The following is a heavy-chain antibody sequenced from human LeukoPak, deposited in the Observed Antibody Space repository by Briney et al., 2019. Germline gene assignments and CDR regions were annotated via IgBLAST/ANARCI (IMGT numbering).Heavy chain of an antibody. CDR2: INPSGGST. CDR1: GYTFTSYY. CDR3: ARDHSGYSGYVLHYNWFDP. V-gene: IGHV1-46*01. J-gene: IGHJ5*02. Sequence: ASVKASCKASGYTFTSYYMHWVRQAPGQGLEWMGIINPSGGSTSYAQKFQGRVTMTRDTSTSTVYMELSSLRSEDTAVYYCARDHSGYSGYVLHYNWFDPWGQGTLVTVSS. D-gene: IGHD5-12*01.